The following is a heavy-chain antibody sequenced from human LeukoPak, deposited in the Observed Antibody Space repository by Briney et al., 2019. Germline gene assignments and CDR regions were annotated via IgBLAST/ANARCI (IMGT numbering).Heavy chain of an antibody. D-gene: IGHD3-10*01. Sequence: SETLSLTCTVSGYSISSGYYWGWIRQPPVKGLEWIGEINHSGGTNYNPSLKSRVTISVDPPKKQFSLKLSSVTAADTAVYYCARGVDYYGVWGQGTLVTVSS. V-gene: IGHV4-38-2*02. J-gene: IGHJ4*02. CDR2: INHSGGT. CDR1: GYSISSGYY. CDR3: ARGVDYYGV.